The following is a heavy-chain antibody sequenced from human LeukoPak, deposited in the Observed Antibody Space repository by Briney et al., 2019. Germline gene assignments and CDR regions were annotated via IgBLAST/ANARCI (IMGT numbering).Heavy chain of an antibody. CDR1: GFTFSSYT. CDR2: ISGSGGST. V-gene: IGHV3-23*01. Sequence: GGSLRLSCAASGFTFSSYTMNWVRQAPGKGLEWVSAISGSGGSTYYADSVKGRFTISRDNSKNALYLQMNSLRAEDTAVYYCAKDLSGSYYLDYWSQGTLVTVSS. J-gene: IGHJ4*02. D-gene: IGHD1-26*01. CDR3: AKDLSGSYYLDY.